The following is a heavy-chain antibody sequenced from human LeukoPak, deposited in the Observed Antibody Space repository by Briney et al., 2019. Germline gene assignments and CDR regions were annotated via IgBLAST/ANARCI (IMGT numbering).Heavy chain of an antibody. D-gene: IGHD3-10*01. CDR1: GFSFRSFW. CDR3: ARVLWFGGIYYFDY. Sequence: GGSLRLSCAASGFSFRSFWMSWVRQAPGRGLEWVASIKEDGSDKYYVESVKGRFTISRENARNSLYLQMNSLRAEDTAVYYCARVLWFGGIYYFDYWGQGTLVTVSS. CDR2: IKEDGSDK. V-gene: IGHV3-7*04. J-gene: IGHJ4*02.